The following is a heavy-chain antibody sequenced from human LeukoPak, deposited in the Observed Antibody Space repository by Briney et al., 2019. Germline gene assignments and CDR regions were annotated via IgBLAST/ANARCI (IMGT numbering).Heavy chain of an antibody. J-gene: IGHJ4*02. Sequence: GVSLRLSCAASGFTVNSNYMSWVRQAPGKGLEWVSLIYTGGSTYYADSVKGRFTISRDNAKNSLYLQMNSLRAEDTAVYYCARAQQLEGEGFDYWGQGTLVTVSS. CDR3: ARAQQLEGEGFDY. D-gene: IGHD6-13*01. CDR2: IYTGGST. V-gene: IGHV3-66*01. CDR1: GFTVNSNY.